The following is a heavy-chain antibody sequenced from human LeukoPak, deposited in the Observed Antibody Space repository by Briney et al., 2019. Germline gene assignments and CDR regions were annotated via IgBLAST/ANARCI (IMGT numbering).Heavy chain of an antibody. CDR2: INIANGNT. CDR3: ARNVPSTGVLDY. J-gene: IGHJ4*02. Sequence: ASVKLSCKASGYVFSEYAVHWVRQAPGQRLEWMGWINIANGNTKHSQKFQGRVTISWDTSATTVYMELSGLGPEDTALYYCARNVPSTGVLDYWGQGTLVTAYS. CDR1: GYVFSEYA. D-gene: IGHD7-27*01. V-gene: IGHV1-3*04.